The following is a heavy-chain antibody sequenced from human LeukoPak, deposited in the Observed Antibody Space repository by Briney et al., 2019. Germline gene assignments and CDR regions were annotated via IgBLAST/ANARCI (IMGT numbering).Heavy chain of an antibody. Sequence: SETLSLTCTVSGGSISSYYWSWIRQPPGKGLEWIGYIHYSGSTNYNPSLKSRVTISVDTSKNQFSLKLSSVTAADTAVYYCARHVGGNFWSGYYWLDYWGQGTLVTVSS. J-gene: IGHJ4*02. V-gene: IGHV4-59*08. CDR1: GGSISSYY. D-gene: IGHD3-3*01. CDR3: ARHVGGNFWSGYYWLDY. CDR2: IHYSGST.